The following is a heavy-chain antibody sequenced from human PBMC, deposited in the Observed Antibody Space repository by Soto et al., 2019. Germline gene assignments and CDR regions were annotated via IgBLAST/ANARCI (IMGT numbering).Heavy chain of an antibody. V-gene: IGHV1-18*01. CDR2: ISAYNGNT. Sequence: QAQLVQSGAEVKKPGASVKVSCRASGYTFTSYGFSWVRQAPGQALEWMGWISAYNGNTNYAQKLQGRVTMSTDTSTSTDYMELRGLRSDDTAVYYRARDQAGRYYGGVYYGMNVSGQGTTVAASS. CDR1: GYTFTSYG. J-gene: IGHJ6*02. D-gene: IGHD1-26*01. CDR3: ARDQAGRYYGGVYYGMNV.